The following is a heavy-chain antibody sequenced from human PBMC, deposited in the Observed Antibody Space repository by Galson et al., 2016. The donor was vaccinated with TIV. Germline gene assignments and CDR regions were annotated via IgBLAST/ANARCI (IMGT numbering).Heavy chain of an antibody. CDR2: LSLSGTYT. Sequence: SLRLSCAASGFSFRNYVMSWVRLVPGKGLEWVSSLSLSGTYTYYADSVKGRFTISRDNSKYTLFLQLNSLRAGDTGIYYCAKVGKSGDYSWDALDVWGQGTVVTVSS. V-gene: IGHV3-23*01. CDR1: GFSFRNYV. CDR3: AKVGKSGDYSWDALDV. J-gene: IGHJ3*01. D-gene: IGHD1-26*01.